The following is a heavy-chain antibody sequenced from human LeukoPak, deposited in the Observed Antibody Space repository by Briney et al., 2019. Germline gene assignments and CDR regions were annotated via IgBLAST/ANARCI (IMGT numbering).Heavy chain of an antibody. CDR2: ISYSGST. D-gene: IGHD6-6*01. Sequence: SETLSLTCTVSGGSISSSSYYWDWIREPPGKGLEWIGSISYSGSTYYNPSLKSRVTISVDTSKNQFSLKLSSVTAADTAVYYCARGIAARYWGQGTLVTVSS. CDR3: ARGIAARY. CDR1: GGSISSSSYY. J-gene: IGHJ4*02. V-gene: IGHV4-39*07.